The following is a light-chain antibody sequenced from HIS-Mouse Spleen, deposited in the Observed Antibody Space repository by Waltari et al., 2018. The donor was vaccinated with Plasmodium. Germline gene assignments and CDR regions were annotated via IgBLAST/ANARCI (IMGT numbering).Light chain of an antibody. V-gene: IGKV3-15*01. CDR3: QQYNNWPPWT. J-gene: IGKJ1*01. Sequence: ELVMTQSPATLSVSPGELATLSCRASQSVSSNLAWYQQKPGQAPRLLIYGASTRATGIPARFSGSGSGTEFTLTISSMQSEDFAVYYCQQYNNWPPWTFGQGTKVEIK. CDR1: QSVSSN. CDR2: GAS.